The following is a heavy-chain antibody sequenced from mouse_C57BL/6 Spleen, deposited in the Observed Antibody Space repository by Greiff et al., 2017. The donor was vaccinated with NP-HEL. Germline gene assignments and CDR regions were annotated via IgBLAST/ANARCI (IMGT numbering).Heavy chain of an antibody. V-gene: IGHV5-4*01. Sequence: EVQLQESGGGLVKPGGSLKLSCAASGFTFSSYAMSWVRQTPEKRLEWVATISDGGSYTYYPDNVKGRFTISRDNAKNNLYLQLSHLKSEDTAMYYCARDGYDYDAMDYWGQGTSVTVSS. J-gene: IGHJ4*01. CDR1: GFTFSSYA. D-gene: IGHD2-4*01. CDR2: ISDGGSYT. CDR3: ARDGYDYDAMDY.